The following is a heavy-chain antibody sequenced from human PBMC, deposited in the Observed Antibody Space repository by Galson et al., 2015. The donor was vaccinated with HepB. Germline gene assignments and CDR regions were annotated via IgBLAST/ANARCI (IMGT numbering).Heavy chain of an antibody. CDR2: TYYRSKWYN. CDR1: GDSVSSNSAA. CDR3: AGVFSEAYYDFWSGYYLRNYFDY. Sequence: CAISGDSVSSNSAAWNWIRQSPSRGLEWLGRTYYRSKWYNDYAVSVKSRITINPDTSKNQFSLQLNSVTPEDTAVCYCAGVFSEAYYDFWSGYYLRNYFDYWGQGALVTVSS. J-gene: IGHJ4*02. V-gene: IGHV6-1*01. D-gene: IGHD3-3*01.